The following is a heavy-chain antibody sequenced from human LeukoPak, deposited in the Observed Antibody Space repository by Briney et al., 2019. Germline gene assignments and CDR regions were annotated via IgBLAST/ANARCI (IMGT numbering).Heavy chain of an antibody. CDR2: IYYSGST. D-gene: IGHD6-6*01. V-gene: IGHV4-38-2*02. Sequence: SETLSLTCSVSGYSISSGYYWGWIRQPPGKGLEWIGSIYYSGSTYYNPSLKSRVTISVDTSKNQFSLKLSSVTAADTAVYYCARPPVGGSPLAEDRGSSSIPFQDYWGQGTLVTVSS. CDR1: GYSISSGYY. CDR3: ARPPVGGSPLAEDRGSSSIPFQDY. J-gene: IGHJ4*02.